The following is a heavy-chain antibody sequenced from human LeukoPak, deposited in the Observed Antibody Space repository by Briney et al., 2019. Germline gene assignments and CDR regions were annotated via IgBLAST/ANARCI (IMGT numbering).Heavy chain of an antibody. CDR3: ARGYGDYVWYFDL. Sequence: SETLSLTCTVSGGSISSYYWSWIRQPPGKGLEWIGYIYYSGSTYYNPSLKSRVTISVDTSKNQFSLKLSSVTAADTAVYYCARGYGDYVWYFDLWGRGTLVTVSS. V-gene: IGHV4-59*08. D-gene: IGHD4-17*01. CDR1: GGSISSYY. J-gene: IGHJ2*01. CDR2: IYYSGST.